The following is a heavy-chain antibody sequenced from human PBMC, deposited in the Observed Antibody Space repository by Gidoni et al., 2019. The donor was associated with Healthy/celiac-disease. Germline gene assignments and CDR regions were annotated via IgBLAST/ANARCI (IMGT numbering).Heavy chain of an antibody. CDR3: ARANGDYDPYYFDY. Sequence: QVQLQESGPGLVKPSQTLSLTCTVSGGSISSGSYYWSWIRQPAGKGLEWIGRIYTSGSTNYNPSLKSRVTISVDTSKNQFSLKLSSVTAADTAVYYCARANGDYDPYYFDYWGQGTLVTVSS. V-gene: IGHV4-61*02. CDR1: GGSISSGSYY. CDR2: IYTSGST. D-gene: IGHD4-17*01. J-gene: IGHJ4*02.